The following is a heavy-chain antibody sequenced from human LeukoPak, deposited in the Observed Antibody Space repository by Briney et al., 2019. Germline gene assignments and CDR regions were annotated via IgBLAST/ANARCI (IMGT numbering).Heavy chain of an antibody. J-gene: IGHJ4*02. D-gene: IGHD6-19*01. CDR1: GFTFSNYG. CDR3: AKYREALAGTRGFYFDY. V-gene: IGHV3-23*01. Sequence: GGSLILSCAASGFTFSNYGMSWVRQAPGKGLEWVSAISGSGGSTYYADSVKGRFTISRDNSKSTLYLQMNSLRAEDTAVYYCAKYREALAGTRGFYFDYWGQGTLVTVSS. CDR2: ISGSGGST.